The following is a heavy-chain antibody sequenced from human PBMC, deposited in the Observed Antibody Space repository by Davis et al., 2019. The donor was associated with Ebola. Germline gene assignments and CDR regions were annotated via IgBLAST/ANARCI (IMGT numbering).Heavy chain of an antibody. CDR1: GGSFSGYY. J-gene: IGHJ4*02. Sequence: PSETLSLTCAVYGGSFSGYYWSWIRQPPGKGLEWIGEINHSGSTKYNPSLKSRVTISVDTSKNQFSLKLSSVTAADTAVYYCARGRGRYPGNSSPRYYFDYWGQGTLVTVSS. CDR3: ARGRGRYPGNSSPRYYFDY. V-gene: IGHV4-34*01. D-gene: IGHD3-16*02. CDR2: INHSGST.